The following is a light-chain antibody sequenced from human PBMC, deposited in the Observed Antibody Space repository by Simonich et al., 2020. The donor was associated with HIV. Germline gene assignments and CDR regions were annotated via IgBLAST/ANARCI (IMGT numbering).Light chain of an antibody. V-gene: IGKV3-15*01. CDR1: QSIRSN. CDR3: QQYNNWPPA. Sequence: EIVMTQSPATLSVSPGERATLSCRSRQSIRSNLAWYQQKPGQTPRLLIYAASTRATGIPVGFRGSGAGTEFTLTISSMESEDFAVYYCQQYNNWPPAFGGGTNVEIK. CDR2: AAS. J-gene: IGKJ4*01.